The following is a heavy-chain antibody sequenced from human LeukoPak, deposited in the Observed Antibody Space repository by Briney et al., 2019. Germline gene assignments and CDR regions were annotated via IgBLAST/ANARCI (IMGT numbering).Heavy chain of an antibody. D-gene: IGHD4-23*01. CDR1: GGTFSSYA. Sequence: SVKVSCKASGGTFSSYAISWVRQAPGQGLEWMGGIIPIFGTANYAQKFQGRVTITTDESTSTAYMELSSLRSEDTAVYYCARDRTGGNSEGSRPNWFDPWGQGALVTVSS. V-gene: IGHV1-69*05. CDR3: ARDRTGGNSEGSRPNWFDP. CDR2: IIPIFGTA. J-gene: IGHJ5*02.